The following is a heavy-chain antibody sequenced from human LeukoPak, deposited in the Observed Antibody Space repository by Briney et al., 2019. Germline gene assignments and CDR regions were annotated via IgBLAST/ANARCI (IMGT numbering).Heavy chain of an antibody. CDR1: GFTFSDYS. Sequence: GGSLRLSCAASGFTFSDYSMNWVRQAPGKGLEWISYVGISSGNTKYADSVKGRFAISGDSAKNSVFLQMNSLRVEDTAVYYCARDHRYAFDNWGQGTLVTVSS. V-gene: IGHV3-48*04. CDR2: VGISSGNT. J-gene: IGHJ4*02. D-gene: IGHD5-12*01. CDR3: ARDHRYAFDN.